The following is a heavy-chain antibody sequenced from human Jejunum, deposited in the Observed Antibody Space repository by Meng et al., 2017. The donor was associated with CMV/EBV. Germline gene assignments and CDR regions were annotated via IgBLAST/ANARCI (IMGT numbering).Heavy chain of an antibody. CDR3: AKASDGGWELDYFDF. V-gene: IGHV3-23*01. CDR1: GRTVGNYA. D-gene: IGHD1-26*01. CDR2: ISGGGGTT. Sequence: SGRTVGNYAGSWVRQAPGKGLEWVSTISGGGGTTFYEDSVKGRFSMSRDNFKNTLYLQMNSLRAEDTAVYYCAKASDGGWELDYFDFWGQGALVTVSS. J-gene: IGHJ4*02.